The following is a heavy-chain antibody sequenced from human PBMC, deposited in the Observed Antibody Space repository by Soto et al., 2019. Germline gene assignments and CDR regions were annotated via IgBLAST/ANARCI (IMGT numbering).Heavy chain of an antibody. CDR2: ISGYNGDT. V-gene: IGHV1-18*01. J-gene: IGHJ4*02. CDR3: VRRDIWYSD. D-gene: IGHD2-21*02. CDR1: GYTFSNYN. Sequence: GASVKVSCKASGYTFSNYNITWVRQAPGQGLEWMGRISGYNGDTKYAQKFQGRFTISRDNSKNTLSLQMSSLRAEDAAVYYCVRRDIWYSDWGQGTLVTVSS.